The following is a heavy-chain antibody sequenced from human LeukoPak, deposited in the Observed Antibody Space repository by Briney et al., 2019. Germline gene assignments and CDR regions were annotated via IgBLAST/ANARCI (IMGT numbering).Heavy chain of an antibody. J-gene: IGHJ4*02. Sequence: ASVKVSCKASGYTFTGYYMHWVRQAPGQGLEWMGWINPNSGGTNYAQKFQGRVTMTRDTSISTAYMELSRLRSDDAAVYYCARALNRLQAFDYWGQGTLVTVSS. CDR1: GYTFTGYY. D-gene: IGHD1-14*01. CDR3: ARALNRLQAFDY. CDR2: INPNSGGT. V-gene: IGHV1-2*02.